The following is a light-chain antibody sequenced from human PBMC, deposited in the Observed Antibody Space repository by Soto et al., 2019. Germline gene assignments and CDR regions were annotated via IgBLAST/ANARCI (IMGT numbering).Light chain of an antibody. V-gene: IGKV1D-12*01. CDR3: QQSHSFPPT. Sequence: DIQMTQSPSSVSASIGDRVTITWRASQNIRFWLAWYQQQPGKAPKALIRGASSLQPGVPSRFSGSGSGTDFTLTIISLQPEDFATYYCQQSHSFPPTFGGGTKVEI. CDR2: GAS. J-gene: IGKJ4*01. CDR1: QNIRFW.